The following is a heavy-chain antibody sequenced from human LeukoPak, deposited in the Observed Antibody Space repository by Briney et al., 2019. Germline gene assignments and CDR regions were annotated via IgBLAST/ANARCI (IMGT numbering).Heavy chain of an antibody. Sequence: GGSLSRSCAVSGLTFSNYALSWVRGAPGKRLEWVSSITGSGAGAFYADSVEGRFTISRDNSKNTLYLQMNSLRAEDTAVYYCAKHRSEVVVSAMNYWGPGTLVSVSS. V-gene: IGHV3-23*01. D-gene: IGHD2-21*02. CDR2: ITGSGAGA. J-gene: IGHJ4*02. CDR1: GLTFSNYA. CDR3: AKHRSEVVVSAMNY.